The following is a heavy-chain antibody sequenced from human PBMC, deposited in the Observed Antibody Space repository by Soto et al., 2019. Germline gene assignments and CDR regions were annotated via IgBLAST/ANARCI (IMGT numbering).Heavy chain of an antibody. J-gene: IGHJ6*02. V-gene: IGHV1-69*12. Sequence: QVQLVQSGAGVKKPGSSVKVSCTASGGTFSSYAISWVRQAPVQGLELMGGIIPIFGTANYAQKYQGRVTITADESTSTASMELSILRSEDKAGYYCARHVPDAGYYSGMDVWGQGTTVTVSS. CDR2: IIPIFGTA. CDR3: ARHVPDAGYYSGMDV. CDR1: GGTFSSYA. D-gene: IGHD2-2*01.